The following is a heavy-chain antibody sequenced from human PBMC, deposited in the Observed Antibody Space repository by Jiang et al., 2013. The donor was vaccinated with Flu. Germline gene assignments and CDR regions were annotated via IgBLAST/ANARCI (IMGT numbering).Heavy chain of an antibody. Sequence: SGAEVKKPGASVKVSCKASGYTFTGYYMHWVRQAPGQGLEWMGWINPNSGGTNYAQKFQGWVTMTRDTSISTAYMELSRLRSDDTAVYYCARASGEHQVDAFDIWGQGTMVTVSS. J-gene: IGHJ3*02. D-gene: IGHD3-16*01. V-gene: IGHV1-2*04. CDR3: ARASGEHQVDAFDI. CDR1: GYTFTGYY. CDR2: INPNSGGT.